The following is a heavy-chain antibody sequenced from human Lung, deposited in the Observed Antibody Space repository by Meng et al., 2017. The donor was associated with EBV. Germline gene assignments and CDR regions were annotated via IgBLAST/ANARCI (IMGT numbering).Heavy chain of an antibody. Sequence: QVPLHESGSGLVKAEPNLSLTCAVSVGSISSGGYSWSWIRQPPGKGLALIWYIYHSWSTYYNPSLKSRVTISVDRSKNQFPLKLSSVTAADTAVYYCARGVSDTAMVPYYFDYWGQGTLVTVSS. CDR3: ARGVSDTAMVPYYFDY. D-gene: IGHD5-18*01. CDR1: VGSISSGGYS. V-gene: IGHV4-30-2*01. CDR2: IYHSWST. J-gene: IGHJ4*02.